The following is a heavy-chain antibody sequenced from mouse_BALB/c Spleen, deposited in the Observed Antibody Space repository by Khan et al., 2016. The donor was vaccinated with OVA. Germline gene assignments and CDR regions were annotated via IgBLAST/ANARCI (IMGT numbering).Heavy chain of an antibody. CDR3: ASGDVGAMDY. D-gene: IGHD3-3*01. V-gene: IGHV3-6*02. Sequence: VQLKESGPGLVKPSQSLSLTCSVTGYSITSGYYWNWIRQFPGNKLEWMGYISYDGNKNYNPSLKNRISITRDTSKNQFFLKLNSVSTEDTATYYCASGDVGAMDYWGQGTSVTVSS. J-gene: IGHJ4*01. CDR2: ISYDGNK. CDR1: GYSITSGYY.